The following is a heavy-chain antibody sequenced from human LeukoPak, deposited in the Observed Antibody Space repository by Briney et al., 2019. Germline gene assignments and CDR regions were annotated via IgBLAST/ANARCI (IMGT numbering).Heavy chain of an antibody. D-gene: IGHD3-22*01. J-gene: IGHJ4*02. CDR3: ARIYISGQII. CDR2: IYSGGTT. Sequence: GGSLRLSCSASGFTFSSHAMHWVRQAPGKGLECVSVIYSGGTTYYADSVKGRFTISRDNSKNTLYLQMNSLRAEDTALFYCARIYISGQIIWGQGTLVTVSS. V-gene: IGHV3-53*01. CDR1: GFTFSSHA.